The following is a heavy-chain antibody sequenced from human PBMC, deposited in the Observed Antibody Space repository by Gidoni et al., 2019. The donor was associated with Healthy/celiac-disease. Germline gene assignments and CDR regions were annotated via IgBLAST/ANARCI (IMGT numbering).Heavy chain of an antibody. Sequence: VQLLESGGGSVQPGGSLRPAWAASGFTFSSYAMSWVRQAPGKGLEWVSAIRSSGGSTYYADSVKGRFTISRDNSKNTLYLQMNSLRAEDTAVYYCATPAASSSSVDYWGQGTLVTVSA. CDR2: IRSSGGST. V-gene: IGHV3-23*01. CDR1: GFTFSSYA. D-gene: IGHD6-13*01. J-gene: IGHJ4*02. CDR3: ATPAASSSSVDY.